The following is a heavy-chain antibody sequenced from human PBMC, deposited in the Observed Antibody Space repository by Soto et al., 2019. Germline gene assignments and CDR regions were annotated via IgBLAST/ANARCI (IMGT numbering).Heavy chain of an antibody. CDR1: GFRFTSYS. D-gene: IGHD1-1*01. Sequence: EVQLVESGGGLVKPGGSLRLSCATSGFRFTSYSMNWVRQAPGEGLEWVSAVRCSNGNTYYTDSVKGRFTISRDIAKNSLYLQMIGLRAEDTAVYYCARSTSLGGMDVWGQGTTVTVSS. V-gene: IGHV3-21*01. CDR3: ARSTSLGGMDV. CDR2: VRCSNGNT. J-gene: IGHJ6*02.